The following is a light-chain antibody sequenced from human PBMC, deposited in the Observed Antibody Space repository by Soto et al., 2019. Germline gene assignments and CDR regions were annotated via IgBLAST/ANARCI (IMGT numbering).Light chain of an antibody. CDR1: QSISSN. J-gene: IGKJ3*01. CDR2: RTS. V-gene: IGKV3-15*01. CDR3: QQYNNWPLAT. Sequence: EIVMTQSKATLSLSPGERATLSCRASQSISSNLAWYQQKPGQAPRLLMFRTSSRATGFPARFSGSGSGTEFNLTISSLQSEDFGVYYCQQYNNWPLATFGGVANVDIK.